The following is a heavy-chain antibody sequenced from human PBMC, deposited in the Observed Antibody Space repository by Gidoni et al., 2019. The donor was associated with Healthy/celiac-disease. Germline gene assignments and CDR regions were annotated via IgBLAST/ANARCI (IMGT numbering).Heavy chain of an antibody. D-gene: IGHD1-26*01. CDR1: GFTFSGSA. J-gene: IGHJ4*02. Sequence: EVQLVASGGGLVQPGGSLKLSCAASGFTFSGSARHWVRQASGKGLEWVGRIRSKANSYATAYAASVKGRFTISRDDSKNTAYLQMNSLKTEDTAVYYCTRQYWGATSFDYWGQGTLVTVSS. CDR3: TRQYWGATSFDY. V-gene: IGHV3-73*02. CDR2: IRSKANSYAT.